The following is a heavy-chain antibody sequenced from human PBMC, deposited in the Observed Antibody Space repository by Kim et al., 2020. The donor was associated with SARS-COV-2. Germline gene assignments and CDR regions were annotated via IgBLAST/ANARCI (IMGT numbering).Heavy chain of an antibody. D-gene: IGHD1-26*01. CDR3: ARVGMGSTFFDS. J-gene: IGHJ4*02. V-gene: IGHV4-39*07. Sequence: YYNPSLKCRVTISVDTSKKQFSLKLNSVTAADTAVFYCARVGMGSTFFDSWGQGTLVTVSS.